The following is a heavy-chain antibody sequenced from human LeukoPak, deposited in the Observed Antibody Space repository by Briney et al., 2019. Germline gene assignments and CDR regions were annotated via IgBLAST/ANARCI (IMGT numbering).Heavy chain of an antibody. Sequence: GGSLRLSCAASGFTFSSYSMNWVRQAPGKGLEWVSYISSSSSTIYYADSVKRRFTISRDNDKNSLYLQMNSLRAEDTAVYYCARDPVTTFPVDWFDPWGQGTLVTVSS. V-gene: IGHV3-48*01. CDR3: ARDPVTTFPVDWFDP. D-gene: IGHD4-11*01. CDR2: ISSSSSTI. J-gene: IGHJ5*02. CDR1: GFTFSSYS.